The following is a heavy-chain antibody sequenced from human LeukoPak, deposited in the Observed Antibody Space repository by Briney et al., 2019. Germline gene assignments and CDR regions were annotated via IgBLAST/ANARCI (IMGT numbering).Heavy chain of an antibody. D-gene: IGHD4-17*01. CDR1: GYTFTGYY. J-gene: IGHJ4*02. CDR2: INPNSGGT. CDR3: ARDKALRYGDYYFDY. V-gene: IGHV1-2*02. Sequence: ASVKVSCKASGYTFTGYYMHWVRRAPGQGLGWMGWINPNSGGTNYAQKLQGRVTMTTDTSTSTAYMELRSLRSDDTAVYYCARDKALRYGDYYFDYWGQGTLVTVSS.